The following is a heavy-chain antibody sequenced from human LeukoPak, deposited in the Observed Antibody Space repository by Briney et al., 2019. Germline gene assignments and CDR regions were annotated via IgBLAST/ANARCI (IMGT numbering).Heavy chain of an antibody. CDR1: GFTFNTFA. J-gene: IGHJ4*02. CDR3: AKILSAAGTEY. V-gene: IGHV3-23*01. CDR2: INDGGGDT. D-gene: IGHD6-13*01. Sequence: SGGSLRLSCAASGFTFNTFAMSWVRQAPGKGLECVSIINDGGGDTYYADSVKGRFTISRDNSKNTPYLQMNSLRVEDTAMYYCAKILSAAGTEYWGQGTLVTVSS.